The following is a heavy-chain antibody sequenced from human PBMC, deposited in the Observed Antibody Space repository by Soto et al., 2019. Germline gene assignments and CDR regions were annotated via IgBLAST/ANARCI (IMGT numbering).Heavy chain of an antibody. CDR2: IKQDGSEK. V-gene: IGHV3-7*03. CDR3: ARDLFEAARRGEYAFDI. CDR1: GFTFSSYA. J-gene: IGHJ3*02. Sequence: PGGSLRLSCAASGFTFSSYAMSWVRQAPGKGLEWVANIKQDGSEKYYVDSVKGRFTISRDNAKNSLYLQMNSLRAKDTAVYYCARDLFEAARRGEYAFDIWGQGTMVTVSS. D-gene: IGHD3-16*01.